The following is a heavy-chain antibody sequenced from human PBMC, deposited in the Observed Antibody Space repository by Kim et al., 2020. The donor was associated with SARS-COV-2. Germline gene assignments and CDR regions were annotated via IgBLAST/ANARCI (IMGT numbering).Heavy chain of an antibody. V-gene: IGHV1-69*13. J-gene: IGHJ4*02. CDR2: IIPIFGTA. CDR3: ARDSVGATMTLDY. CDR1: GGTFSSYA. Sequence: SVKVSCKASGGTFSSYAISWVRQAPGQGLEWMGGIIPIFGTANYAQKFQGRVTITADESTSTAYMELSSLRSEDTAVYYCARDSVGATMTLDYWGQGTLVTVSS. D-gene: IGHD1-26*01.